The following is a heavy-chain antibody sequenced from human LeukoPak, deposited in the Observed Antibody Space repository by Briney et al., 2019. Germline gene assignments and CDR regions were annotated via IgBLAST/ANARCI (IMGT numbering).Heavy chain of an antibody. CDR2: IYSGGST. V-gene: IGHV3-66*02. D-gene: IGHD6-19*01. CDR1: GFTVSSNY. Sequence: GGSLRLSCAASGFTVSSNYMSWVRQAPGRGLEWVSAIYSGGSTYYADSVKGRFTISRDNPKNTLYLQMNSLRAEDTAVYYCARDRAGDYYFDYWGQGTLVTVSS. CDR3: ARDRAGDYYFDY. J-gene: IGHJ4*02.